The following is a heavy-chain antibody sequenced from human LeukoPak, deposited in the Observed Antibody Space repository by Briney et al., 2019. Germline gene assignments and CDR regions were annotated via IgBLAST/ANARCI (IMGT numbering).Heavy chain of an antibody. D-gene: IGHD3-3*01. CDR2: IWFDGSNQ. V-gene: IGHV3-33*01. Sequence: GGSLRLSCAASGFTFSSYGMHWVRQAPGKGLEWVALIWFDGSNQYYADSVEGRFTISRDNSNNTLYLQMNSLRAEDTAVYYCARGQIYDFWSGYYTLMNYFDYWGQGTLVTVSS. CDR1: GFTFSSYG. J-gene: IGHJ4*02. CDR3: ARGQIYDFWSGYYTLMNYFDY.